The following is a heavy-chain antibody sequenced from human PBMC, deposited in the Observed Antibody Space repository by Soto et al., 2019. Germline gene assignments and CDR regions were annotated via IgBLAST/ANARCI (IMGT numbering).Heavy chain of an antibody. CDR3: ARVACSSTSCRNWFDP. Sequence: ASVKVSCKASGYTFTSYGLSWVRQAPGQGLEWMGWISAYNGNTNYAQKLQGRVTMTTDTSTSTAYMELRSLRSDDTAVYYCARVACSSTSCRNWFDPWGQGTPVTVSS. D-gene: IGHD2-2*01. V-gene: IGHV1-18*01. CDR2: ISAYNGNT. CDR1: GYTFTSYG. J-gene: IGHJ5*02.